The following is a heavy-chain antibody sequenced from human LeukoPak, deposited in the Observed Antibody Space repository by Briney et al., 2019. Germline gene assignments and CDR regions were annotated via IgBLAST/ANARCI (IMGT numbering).Heavy chain of an antibody. CDR1: GGSFSGYY. D-gene: IGHD2-2*01. CDR2: INHSGST. Sequence: SETLSLTCAVHGGSFSGYYWSWIRQPPGKGLEWIGEINHSGSTNYNPSLKSRVTISVDTSKNQFSLKLSSVTAADTAVYYCARGKLNIVVVPAATFDPWGQGTLVTVSS. V-gene: IGHV4-34*01. J-gene: IGHJ5*02. CDR3: ARGKLNIVVVPAATFDP.